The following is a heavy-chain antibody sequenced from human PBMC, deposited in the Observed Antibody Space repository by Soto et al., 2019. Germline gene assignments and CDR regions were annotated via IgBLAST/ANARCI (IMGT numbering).Heavy chain of an antibody. V-gene: IGHV3-23*01. CDR3: ARDNLRGSYFDY. Sequence: GGSLRLSCAASGFTFSSYAMSWVRQAPGKGLEWVSAISGSGGSTYYADSVKGRFTISRDNSKNSLYLQMNSLRDEDTAVYYCARDNLRGSYFDYWGQGTLVTVSS. J-gene: IGHJ4*02. CDR1: GFTFSSYA. CDR2: ISGSGGST. D-gene: IGHD1-26*01.